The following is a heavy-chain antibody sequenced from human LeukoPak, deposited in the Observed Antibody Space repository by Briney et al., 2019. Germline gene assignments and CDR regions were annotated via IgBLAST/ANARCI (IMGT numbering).Heavy chain of an antibody. J-gene: IGHJ4*02. CDR1: GYTFTKYG. Sequence: ASVKVSCKASGYTFTKYGIIWARLAPGQGLEWMGWISAGNGNTNYAQKLQGRVTMTTDTSTSTAYMELRSLRSDDTAVYYCARDLPTYYDSRHTPTDYWGQGTLVTVSS. D-gene: IGHD3-22*01. V-gene: IGHV1-18*01. CDR3: ARDLPTYYDSRHTPTDY. CDR2: ISAGNGNT.